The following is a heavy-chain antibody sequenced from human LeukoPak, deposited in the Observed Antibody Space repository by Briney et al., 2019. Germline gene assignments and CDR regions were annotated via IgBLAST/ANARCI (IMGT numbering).Heavy chain of an antibody. J-gene: IGHJ3*02. CDR2: IIPIFGTA. D-gene: IGHD1-26*01. CDR3: ARDEGSGSYYGKGAFDI. V-gene: IGHV1-69*05. CDR1: GGTFSSYA. Sequence: SVKVSCKASGGTFSSYAISWVRQAPGQGLEWMGGIIPIFGTANYAQKFQGRVTITTDESTSTAYMELSSLRSEDTAVYYCARDEGSGSYYGKGAFDIWGQGTMVTVSS.